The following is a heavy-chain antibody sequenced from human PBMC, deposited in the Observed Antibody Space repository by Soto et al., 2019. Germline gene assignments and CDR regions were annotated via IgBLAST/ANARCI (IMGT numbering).Heavy chain of an antibody. CDR1: GFTFSDYY. CDR2: ISSISTYA. J-gene: IGHJ6*02. V-gene: IGHV3-11*06. Sequence: QVQLVESGGGLVKPGGSLRLSCAASGFTFSDYYMCWVRQAPGKGLEWVSYISSISTYANYADTVKGRFTNVRDNTKNSLDLQMNSLRDDDTALYYCARVADCSNNICSYGMDVWGQGTTVTVSS. CDR3: ARVADCSNNICSYGMDV. D-gene: IGHD4-4*01.